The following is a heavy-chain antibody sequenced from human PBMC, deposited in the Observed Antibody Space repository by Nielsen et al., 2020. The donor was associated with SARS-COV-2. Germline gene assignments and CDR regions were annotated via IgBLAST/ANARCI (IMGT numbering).Heavy chain of an antibody. J-gene: IGHJ4*02. Sequence: GGSLTLSCAASGFMLSTYAMSWVRQAPGKGLEWVSGIIGSAGRTHYADSVEGRTTLSRDNSKNTLYLQMNSLRAEDTAVYYCAKAFRSSDWVRAATDFWGQGTLVTVSS. CDR3: AKAFRSSDWVRAATDF. V-gene: IGHV3-23*01. CDR2: IIGSAGRT. D-gene: IGHD6-25*01. CDR1: GFMLSTYA.